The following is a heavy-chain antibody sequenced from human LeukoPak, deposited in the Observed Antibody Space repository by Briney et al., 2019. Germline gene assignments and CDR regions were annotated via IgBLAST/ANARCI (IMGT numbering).Heavy chain of an antibody. Sequence: SETLSLTCTVPGGSISSTTYYWGWIRQPPGKGLTWIGSIYSGGSTYYNPSLKSRVTISVDTSNDQFSLRLSSVTAADTAVCYCLVVVVAATHYFDYWGQGTLVTVSS. J-gene: IGHJ4*02. V-gene: IGHV4-39*01. CDR1: GGSISSTTYY. CDR3: LVVVVAATHYFDY. CDR2: IYSGGST. D-gene: IGHD2-15*01.